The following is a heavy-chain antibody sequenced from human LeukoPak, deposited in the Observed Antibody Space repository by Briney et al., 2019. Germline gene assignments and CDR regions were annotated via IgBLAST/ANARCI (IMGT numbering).Heavy chain of an antibody. D-gene: IGHD1-26*01. Sequence: ASVKVSCKASGYIFTGYYMHWVRQAPGQGREWMGWINPNSGGTNYAQKFQGRVTMTRDTSISTAYMELSRLRSDDTAVYYCARGPMPYSGSPFIDYWGQGTLVTVSS. V-gene: IGHV1-2*02. CDR2: INPNSGGT. CDR3: ARGPMPYSGSPFIDY. CDR1: GYIFTGYY. J-gene: IGHJ4*02.